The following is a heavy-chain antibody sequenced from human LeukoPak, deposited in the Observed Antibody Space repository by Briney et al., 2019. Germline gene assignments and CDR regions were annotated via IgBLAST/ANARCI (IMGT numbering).Heavy chain of an antibody. Sequence: ASVKVSCKASGYTFTSYGITWVRQAPGQGLEWMGWISAHNGNTKYAQKLQGRVTMTTDTSTSTAYMELSSLTSEDTAVYYCARGPRAAADDYWGQGTLVTVSS. CDR3: ARGPRAAADDY. V-gene: IGHV1-18*01. J-gene: IGHJ4*02. CDR1: GYTFTSYG. CDR2: ISAHNGNT. D-gene: IGHD6-13*01.